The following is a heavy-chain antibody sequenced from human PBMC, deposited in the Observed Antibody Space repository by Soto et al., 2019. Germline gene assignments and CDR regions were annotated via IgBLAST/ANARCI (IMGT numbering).Heavy chain of an antibody. V-gene: IGHV2-70*01. Sequence: GPTLVNPTQTLTLTCTFSGFSLSTSGMCVSWIRQPPGKALEWLALIDWDDDKYYSTSLKTRLTISKDTSKNQVVLTMTNMDPVDTATYYCARIQRAERITIFGVVSEYYGMDVWGQGTTVTVSS. CDR2: IDWDDDK. J-gene: IGHJ6*02. D-gene: IGHD3-3*01. CDR3: ARIQRAERITIFGVVSEYYGMDV. CDR1: GFSLSTSGMC.